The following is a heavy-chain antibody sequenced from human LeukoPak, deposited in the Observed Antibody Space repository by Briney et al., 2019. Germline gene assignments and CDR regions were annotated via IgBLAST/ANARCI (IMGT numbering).Heavy chain of an antibody. J-gene: IGHJ4*02. CDR1: GFTFSSYA. CDR2: ISYSGST. CDR3: ARGASGYSYG. D-gene: IGHD5-18*01. Sequence: GSLRLSCAASGFTFSSYAMPWVRQAPGEGLEWIGYISYSGSTNYNPSLKSRVTISIDTSKNQFSLKLSSVTAADTAVYYCARGASGYSYGWGQGTLVTVSS. V-gene: IGHV4-59*01.